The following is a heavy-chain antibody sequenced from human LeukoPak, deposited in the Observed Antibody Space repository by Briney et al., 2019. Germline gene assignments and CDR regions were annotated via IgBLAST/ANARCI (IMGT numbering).Heavy chain of an antibody. Sequence: ASVKVSSKASGYTFTIYDINWVRQAPGQGLERMGWMNPNSGNTGYAQKFQGRVTISTNTSISTAYMELSSLRSEDTAVYYCARGSITMVLEMDVWGKGTTVTVSS. D-gene: IGHD3-10*01. CDR1: GYTFTIYD. J-gene: IGHJ6*04. V-gene: IGHV1-8*01. CDR2: MNPNSGNT. CDR3: ARGSITMVLEMDV.